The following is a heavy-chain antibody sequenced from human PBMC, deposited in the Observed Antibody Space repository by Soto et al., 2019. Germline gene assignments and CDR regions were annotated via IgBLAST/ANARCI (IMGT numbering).Heavy chain of an antibody. CDR2: TYYRSKWYN. J-gene: IGHJ3*02. CDR3: ARDYYGSGSYWSPPDAFDI. Sequence: SQTLSLTYAISGDSVSSNSAAWNWIRQSPSRGLEWLGSTYYRSKWYNDYAVSVKSRITINPDTSKNHFSLQLNSVTPEDTAVYYCARDYYGSGSYWSPPDAFDIWGQGTMVTVSS. V-gene: IGHV6-1*01. D-gene: IGHD3-10*01. CDR1: GDSVSSNSAA.